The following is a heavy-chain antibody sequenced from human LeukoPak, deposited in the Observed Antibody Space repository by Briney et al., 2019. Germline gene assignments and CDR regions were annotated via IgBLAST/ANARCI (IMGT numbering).Heavy chain of an antibody. Sequence: PGGSLRLSCSASGFTFSSYAMHWVRQAPGKGLEYVSAISSNGGSTYYADSVKGRFTISRDNAKNTLYLQMNSLRTEDTAVYYCTRNPGMDVWGQGTTVTVSS. CDR1: GFTFSSYA. CDR3: TRNPGMDV. V-gene: IGHV3-64*04. CDR2: ISSNGGST. J-gene: IGHJ6*02.